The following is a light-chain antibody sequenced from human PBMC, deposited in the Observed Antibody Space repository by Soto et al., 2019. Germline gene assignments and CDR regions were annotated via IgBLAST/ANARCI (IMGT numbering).Light chain of an antibody. CDR1: SSDVGGYNY. J-gene: IGLJ1*01. V-gene: IGLV2-14*01. CDR2: EVS. CDR3: SSYTSSSTLYYV. Sequence: QSVLTQPASVSGSPGQSITISCTGTSSDVGGYNYVSWYQQHPGKATKLMIYEVSNRPSGVSNRFSGSKSGNTASLTISGLQAEDEADYYCSSYTSSSTLYYVFGTGTKLTVL.